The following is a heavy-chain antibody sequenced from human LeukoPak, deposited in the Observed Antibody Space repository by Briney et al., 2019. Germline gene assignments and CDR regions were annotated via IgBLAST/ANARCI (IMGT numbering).Heavy chain of an antibody. D-gene: IGHD4-17*01. J-gene: IGHJ4*02. CDR2: IIPIFGTA. V-gene: IGHV1-69*13. CDR3: ARDDRDYGDFPIYY. Sequence: GASVKVSCKASGGTFSSYAISWVRQAPGQGLEWMGGIIPIFGTANYAQKFQGRVTITADESTSTAYMELSSLRSEDTAVYYCARDDRDYGDFPIYYWGQGTLVTVSS. CDR1: GGTFSSYA.